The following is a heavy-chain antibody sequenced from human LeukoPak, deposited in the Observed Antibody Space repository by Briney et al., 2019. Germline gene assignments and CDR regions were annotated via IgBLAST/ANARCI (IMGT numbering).Heavy chain of an antibody. CDR2: ISNDGGTT. J-gene: IGHJ3*01. Sequence: GGSLRLSCAASGFTFSSYAMHWVRQAPGKGPEWVAVISNDGGTTFYVDSVKGRFTISRDNSKNTLHLQMNSLSAEDTAVYYCARSSYSSSSSVWGQGTMVTVSS. D-gene: IGHD6-6*01. CDR1: GFTFSSYA. CDR3: ARSSYSSSSSV. V-gene: IGHV3-30*04.